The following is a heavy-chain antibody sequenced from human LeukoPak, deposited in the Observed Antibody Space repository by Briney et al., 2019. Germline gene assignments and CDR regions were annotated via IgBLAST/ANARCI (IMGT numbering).Heavy chain of an antibody. Sequence: ASVKVSCKASGYTFTSYDINWVRQAPGQGLEWMGWMNPNSGNTGYAQKFQGRVTMTRNTSISTAYMELSSLRSEDPAVYYCAAPPPYCSSTSCYTRARRYYYGMDVWGQGTTVTVSS. V-gene: IGHV1-8*01. CDR3: AAPPPYCSSTSCYTRARRYYYGMDV. J-gene: IGHJ6*02. CDR2: MNPNSGNT. D-gene: IGHD2-2*02. CDR1: GYTFTSYD.